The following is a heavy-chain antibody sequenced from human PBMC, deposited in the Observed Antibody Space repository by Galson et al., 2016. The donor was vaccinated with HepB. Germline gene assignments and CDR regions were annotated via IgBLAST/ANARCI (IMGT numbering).Heavy chain of an antibody. CDR3: ARERATIDYDYAHLDY. J-gene: IGHJ4*02. V-gene: IGHV4-39*07. CDR2: IYYSGST. Sequence: SETLSLTCTVSGASISSSSYYWGWIRQPPGKGLEWFGSIYYSGSTYYKPSLKSRVTISVDTSKNQISLKVNSVTAADTAVYYCARERATIDYDYAHLDYWGQGTLVTVSS. D-gene: IGHD3-16*01. CDR1: GASISSSSYY.